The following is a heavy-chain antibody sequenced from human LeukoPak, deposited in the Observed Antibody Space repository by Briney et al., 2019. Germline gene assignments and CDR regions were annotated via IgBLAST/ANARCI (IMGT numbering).Heavy chain of an antibody. CDR1: GFTFSSYG. J-gene: IGHJ3*02. CDR3: AKDPIYAPPPLAAFDI. V-gene: IGHV3-30*02. Sequence: GGSLRLSCAASGFTFSSYGMHWVRQAPGKGLEWVAFIRYDGSNKYYADSVKGRFTISRDNSKNTLYLQMNSLRAEDTAVYYCAKDPIYAPPPLAAFDIWGQGTLVTVSS. D-gene: IGHD3-16*01. CDR2: IRYDGSNK.